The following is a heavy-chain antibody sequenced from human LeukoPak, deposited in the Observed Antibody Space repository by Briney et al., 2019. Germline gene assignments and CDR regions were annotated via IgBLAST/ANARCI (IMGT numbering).Heavy chain of an antibody. D-gene: IGHD3-10*01. V-gene: IGHV3-30*02. J-gene: IGHJ4*02. CDR1: GFTFSSYG. CDR2: IRYDGSNK. CDR3: ARDPYGSGSYSRTSGY. Sequence: GGSLRLSCAASGFTFSSYGMHWVRQAPGKGLEWVAFIRYDGSNKYYADSVKGRFTISRDNSKNTLYLQMNSLRAEDTAVYYCARDPYGSGSYSRTSGYWGQGTLVTVSS.